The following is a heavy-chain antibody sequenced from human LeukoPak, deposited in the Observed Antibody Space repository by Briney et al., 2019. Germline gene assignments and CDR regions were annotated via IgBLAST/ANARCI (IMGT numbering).Heavy chain of an antibody. J-gene: IGHJ4*02. CDR2: ISGSGGST. D-gene: IGHD6-19*01. CDR3: AKVSSPGYSSGWSSRLPYYFDY. V-gene: IGHV3-23*01. CDR1: GFTFSSYA. Sequence: GGSLRLSCAASGFTFSSYAMSWVRQAPGKGLEWVSAISGSGGSTYYADSVKGRFTISRDNSKNTRYLQMNSLRAEDTAVYYCAKVSSPGYSSGWSSRLPYYFDYWGQGTLVTVSS.